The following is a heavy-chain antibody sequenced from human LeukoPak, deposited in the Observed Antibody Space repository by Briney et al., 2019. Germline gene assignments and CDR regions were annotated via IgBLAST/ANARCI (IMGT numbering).Heavy chain of an antibody. Sequence: RSSETLSLTCSVSGASISSRTYYWAWIRQPLGKGLEWIGSIYYTGTAYYSPSLKSRVTMSVDTSKNQFSLKLSSVTAADTAVYYCARDSDTLNAFDVWGQGTMVTVSS. CDR3: ARDSDTLNAFDV. J-gene: IGHJ3*01. D-gene: IGHD5-18*01. CDR1: GASISSRTYY. CDR2: IYYTGTA. V-gene: IGHV4-39*07.